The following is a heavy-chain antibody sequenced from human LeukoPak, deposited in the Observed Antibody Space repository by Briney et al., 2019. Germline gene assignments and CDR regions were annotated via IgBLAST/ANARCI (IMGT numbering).Heavy chain of an antibody. CDR1: GGSISSGGYY. CDR3: ARDTAAGTHWFDP. CDR2: IYHSGST. D-gene: IGHD6-13*01. Sequence: PSETLSLTCTVSGGSISSGGYYWSWIRQPPGKGLEWIGYIYHSGSTYYNPSLKSRVTISVDRSKNQFSLKLSSVTAADTAVYYCARDTAAGTHWFDPWGQGTLVTVSS. J-gene: IGHJ5*02. V-gene: IGHV4-30-2*01.